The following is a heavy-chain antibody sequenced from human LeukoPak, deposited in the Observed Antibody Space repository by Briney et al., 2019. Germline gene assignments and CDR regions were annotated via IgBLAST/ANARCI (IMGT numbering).Heavy chain of an antibody. CDR1: GYSFTSYW. Sequence: GEALKISCKDSGYSFTSYWIGWVRQMPGKGLEWMGIIYPGDSDTRYSPSFQGQVTISADKSINTAYLQWSSLKASDTAIYYCARRGEAMDPFDYWGQGTLVTVSS. CDR2: IYPGDSDT. V-gene: IGHV5-51*01. J-gene: IGHJ4*02. D-gene: IGHD5-18*01. CDR3: ARRGEAMDPFDY.